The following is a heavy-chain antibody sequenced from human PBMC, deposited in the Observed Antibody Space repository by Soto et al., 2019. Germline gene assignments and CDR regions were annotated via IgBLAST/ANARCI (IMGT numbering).Heavy chain of an antibody. J-gene: IGHJ4*02. CDR3: ARAVNIAVAGDFDY. D-gene: IGHD6-19*01. CDR1: GGSVSSGSYY. V-gene: IGHV4-61*01. Sequence: SETLSLTCTVSGGSVSSGSYYWSWIRQPPGKGLEWIGYIYYSGITNYNPSLKSRVTISVDTSKNQFSLKLSSVTAADTAVYYCARAVNIAVAGDFDYWGQGTLVTVSS. CDR2: IYYSGIT.